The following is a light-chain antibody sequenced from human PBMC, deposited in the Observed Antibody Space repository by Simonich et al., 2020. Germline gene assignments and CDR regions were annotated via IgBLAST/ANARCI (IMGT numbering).Light chain of an antibody. CDR2: GAS. CDR3: QQYNNWPPWT. Sequence: EIVLTQSPGTLSLSPGERATLSCRASQSVSSNVAWSQQKPGQAPRLLIYGASTMATGIPARFSCGGSGTEFTLTISSMQSEDFAVYYCQQYNNWPPWTFGQGTKVEIK. CDR1: QSVSSN. J-gene: IGKJ1*01. V-gene: IGKV3-15*01.